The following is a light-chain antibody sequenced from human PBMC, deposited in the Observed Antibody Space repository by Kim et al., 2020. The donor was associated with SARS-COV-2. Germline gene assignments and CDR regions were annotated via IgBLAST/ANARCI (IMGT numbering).Light chain of an antibody. V-gene: IGKV3-11*01. CDR2: EAS. Sequence: VTLALSPGDRATLSCRACQGVSNYFACCQRKPGQAPRLLIYEASKRAAGIPARLSGSGSGTDFTLTISRLEPGDSAVYCCQQRGSFGQGARLEIK. CDR3: QQRGS. J-gene: IGKJ5*01. CDR1: QGVSNY.